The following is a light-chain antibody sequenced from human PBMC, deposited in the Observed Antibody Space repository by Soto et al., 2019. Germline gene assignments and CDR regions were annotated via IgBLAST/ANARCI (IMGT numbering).Light chain of an antibody. CDR2: HAS. V-gene: IGKV3-11*01. Sequence: ETVLTQSPATLSLSPGETATLSCRASESVDIYLPWYQQKPGQAPRLLIYHASTRATGIPARFSGSGSGTDFTITISSLEHEDSAVYYCQQRRNWPPLTFGGGTRVEI. CDR3: QQRRNWPPLT. J-gene: IGKJ4*01. CDR1: ESVDIY.